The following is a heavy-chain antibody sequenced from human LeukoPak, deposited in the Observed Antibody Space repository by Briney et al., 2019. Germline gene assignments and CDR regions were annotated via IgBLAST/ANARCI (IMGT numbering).Heavy chain of an antibody. CDR1: GYTFTGYY. CDR3: ARASGATYYYDSSGYYYPDY. V-gene: IGHV1-2*06. D-gene: IGHD3-22*01. J-gene: IGHJ4*02. Sequence: ASVKVSCKASGYTFTGYYMHWVRQVPGQGLEWMGRINPNSGGTNYAQKFQGRVTMTRDTSISTAYMELSRLRSDDTAVYYCARASGATYYYDSSGYYYPDYWGQGTLVTVSS. CDR2: INPNSGGT.